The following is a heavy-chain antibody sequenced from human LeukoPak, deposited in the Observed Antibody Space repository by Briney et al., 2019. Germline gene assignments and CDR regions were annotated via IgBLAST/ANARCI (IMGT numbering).Heavy chain of an antibody. Sequence: SETLSLTCTVSGGSISSYYWSWIRQPPGKGLEWIGYIYYSGSTNYNPSLKSRVTISVDTSKNQFSLKLNSVTAADTAVYYCARDNFSGSYHFDYWGQGTLVTVSS. D-gene: IGHD1-26*01. CDR2: IYYSGST. CDR1: GGSISSYY. V-gene: IGHV4-59*12. J-gene: IGHJ4*02. CDR3: ARDNFSGSYHFDY.